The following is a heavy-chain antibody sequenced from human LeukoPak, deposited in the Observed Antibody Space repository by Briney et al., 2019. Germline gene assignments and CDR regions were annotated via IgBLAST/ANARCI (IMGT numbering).Heavy chain of an antibody. J-gene: IGHJ4*02. V-gene: IGHV3-7*03. D-gene: IGHD3-22*01. Sequence: GGSLRLSCAASGFTFSSYWMSWVRQAPGKGLEWVANIKQDGSEKYYVDSVKGRFTISRDNSKNTLYLQMNSLRAEDTAVYYCAKDTYYYYDSSKEYWGQGTLVTVSS. CDR1: GFTFSSYW. CDR3: AKDTYYYYDSSKEY. CDR2: IKQDGSEK.